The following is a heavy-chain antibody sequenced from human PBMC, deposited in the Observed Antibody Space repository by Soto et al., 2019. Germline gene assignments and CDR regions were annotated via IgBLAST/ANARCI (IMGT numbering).Heavy chain of an antibody. D-gene: IGHD3-16*01. V-gene: IGHV4-30-2*01. CDR2: IYHSGST. J-gene: IGHJ5*02. CDR1: GGSISSGGYS. CDR3: ARDRKGGKGIGYNWFDP. Sequence: QLQLQESGSGLVKPSQTLSLTCAVSGGSISSGGYSWSWIRQPPGKGLEWIGYIYHSGSTYYNPSLKSRVHITVDSSKNHFALKLSSVAAADTAVYYRARDRKGGKGIGYNWFDPWGQGTLVTVSS.